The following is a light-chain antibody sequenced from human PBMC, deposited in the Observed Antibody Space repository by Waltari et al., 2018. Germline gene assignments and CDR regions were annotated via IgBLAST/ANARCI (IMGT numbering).Light chain of an antibody. CDR2: ATS. V-gene: IGKV1-27*01. CDR1: HGISDY. J-gene: IGKJ4*01. Sequence: DIQMTQSPSSLSASVGDRVTITCRASHGISDYLAWYPQKPGKIPRLLIYATSTLQSGVSSRFSGSGSGTDFTLTITSLQPEDVANYYCQKYNSAPHTFGGGTKVEIK. CDR3: QKYNSAPHT.